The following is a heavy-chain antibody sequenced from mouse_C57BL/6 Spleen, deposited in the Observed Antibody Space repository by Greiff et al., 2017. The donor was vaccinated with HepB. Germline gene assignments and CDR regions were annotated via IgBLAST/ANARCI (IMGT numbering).Heavy chain of an antibody. CDR2: IDPSDSET. CDR3: ARSYYGNLYAMDY. CDR1: GYTFTSYW. Sequence: VQLVESGAELVRPGSSVKLSCKASGYTFTSYWMHWVKQRPIQGLEWIGNIDPSDSETHYNQKFKDKATLTVDKSSSTAYMQLSSLTSEDSAVYYCARSYYGNLYAMDYWGQGTSVTVSS. V-gene: IGHV1-52*01. D-gene: IGHD2-1*01. J-gene: IGHJ4*01.